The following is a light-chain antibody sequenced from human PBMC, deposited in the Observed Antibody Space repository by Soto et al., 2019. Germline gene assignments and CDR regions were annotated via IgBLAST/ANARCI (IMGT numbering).Light chain of an antibody. Sequence: DIVMTQSPDSLAVSLGERATINCKSSQSVLYSSNNKNYLAWYQQKTGQPPKLLIYWASTRESGVPDRFSGSGSGTDFTLTLSSMQAKDVTFYYCQQYYSTPYTFGQGTKLEIK. J-gene: IGKJ2*01. CDR2: WAS. CDR3: QQYYSTPYT. CDR1: QSVLYSSNNKNY. V-gene: IGKV4-1*01.